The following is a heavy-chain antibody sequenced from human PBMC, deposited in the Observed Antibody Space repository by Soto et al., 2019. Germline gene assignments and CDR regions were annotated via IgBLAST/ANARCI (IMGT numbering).Heavy chain of an antibody. CDR2: ISSSAYI. CDR3: AREFVNTATVDY. D-gene: IGHD5-18*01. Sequence: GGSLRLSCTASGFTFSTYSMNWVRQAPGKGLEWVASISSSAYIYYADSMEGRFTISRDNAKNSLFLQMNSLRAEDTAVYYCAREFVNTATVDYWGQGTLVTSPQ. J-gene: IGHJ4*02. CDR1: GFTFSTYS. V-gene: IGHV3-21*01.